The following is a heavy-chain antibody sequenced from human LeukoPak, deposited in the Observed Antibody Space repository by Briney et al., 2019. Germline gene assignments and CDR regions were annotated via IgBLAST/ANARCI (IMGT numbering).Heavy chain of an antibody. CDR1: VFTFSSYE. D-gene: IGHD6-13*01. J-gene: IGHJ4*02. V-gene: IGHV3-48*03. Sequence: GGSLRLSCAASVFTFSSYEMHWVRQAPGKGLDWVSYITSSGSTMYYADSVKGRFTISRDNAKNSLYLQMSSLRAEDTAVYYCATLRPRQQLVVDHWGQGTLVTVSS. CDR3: ATLRPRQQLVVDH. CDR2: ITSSGSTM.